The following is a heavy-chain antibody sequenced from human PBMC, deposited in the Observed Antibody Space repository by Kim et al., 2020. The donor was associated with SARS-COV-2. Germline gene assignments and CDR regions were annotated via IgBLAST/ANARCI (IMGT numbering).Heavy chain of an antibody. CDR2: ISSSSNYI. D-gene: IGHD3-3*02. CDR3: ARDPFLEYLDGGDTVY. CDR1: GFTFNIYT. V-gene: IGHV3-21*01. J-gene: IGHJ4*02. Sequence: GGSLRLSCAASGFTFNIYTMNWVRQAPGKGLEWVSSISSSSNYIYYADSVKGRFTISRDNARNSLFLQMNSLRADDTAVYCCARDPFLEYLDGGDTVYWGQGNLVTVSS.